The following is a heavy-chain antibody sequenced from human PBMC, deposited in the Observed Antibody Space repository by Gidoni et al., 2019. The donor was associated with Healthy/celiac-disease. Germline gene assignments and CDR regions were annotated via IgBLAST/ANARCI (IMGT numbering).Heavy chain of an antibody. CDR3: ARGGMTTVTARFGMDV. D-gene: IGHD4-17*01. V-gene: IGHV4-34*01. J-gene: IGHJ6*02. CDR2: INHSGST. Sequence: QVQLQQWGAGLFKPSETLSLTCAVYGGSSSGYYWSWIRQPPGKGLEWIGEINHSGSTNYNPSLKSRVTISVDTSKNQFSLKLSSVTAADTAVYYCARGGMTTVTARFGMDVWGQGTTVTVSS. CDR1: GGSSSGYY.